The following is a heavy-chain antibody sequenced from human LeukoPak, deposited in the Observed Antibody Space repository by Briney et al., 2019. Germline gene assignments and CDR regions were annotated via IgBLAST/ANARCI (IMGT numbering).Heavy chain of an antibody. Sequence: GGSLRLSCAPSGFTFSSYWMHWVRQAPGKGLVWVSRISSDGTSTSYADSVKGRFTISRDNAKNTPYLQMNSLRAEDTAVYYCARVHYGDYVDYWGQGTLVTVSS. V-gene: IGHV3-74*01. J-gene: IGHJ4*02. CDR2: ISSDGTST. CDR3: ARVHYGDYVDY. D-gene: IGHD4-17*01. CDR1: GFTFSSYW.